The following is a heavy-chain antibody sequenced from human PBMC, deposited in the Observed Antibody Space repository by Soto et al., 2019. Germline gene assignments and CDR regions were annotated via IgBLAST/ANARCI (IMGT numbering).Heavy chain of an antibody. J-gene: IGHJ5*02. CDR1: GYSFTSYW. V-gene: IGHV5-51*01. D-gene: IGHD6-25*01. CDR2: IYPGDSDT. Sequence: PGESLKISCKGSGYSFTSYWIGWVRQMPGKGLEWMGIIYPGDSDTRYSPSFQGQVTISAGKSISTAYLQWSSLKAADTAMYYCARSKRFSANWFDAWGQGTMVTVSS. CDR3: ARSKRFSANWFDA.